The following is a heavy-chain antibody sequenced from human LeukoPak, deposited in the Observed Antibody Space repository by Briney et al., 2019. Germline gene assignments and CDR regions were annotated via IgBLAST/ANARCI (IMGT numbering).Heavy chain of an antibody. CDR3: ARRGYSYRQTLDFDY. J-gene: IGHJ4*02. D-gene: IGHD5-18*01. V-gene: IGHV3-30*03. CDR1: GFTFSSYG. CDR2: ISYDGSNK. Sequence: GGSLRLSCAASGFTFSSYGMHWVRQAPGKGLEWVAVISYDGSNKYYADSVKGRFTISRDNSKNTLYLQMNSLRAEDTAVYYCARRGYSYRQTLDFDYWGQGTLVTVSS.